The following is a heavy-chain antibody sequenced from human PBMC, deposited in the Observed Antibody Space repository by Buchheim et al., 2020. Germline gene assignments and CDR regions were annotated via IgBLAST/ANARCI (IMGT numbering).Heavy chain of an antibody. CDR3: AIFTGYCSSTSCYSAEYFQH. D-gene: IGHD2-2*02. CDR2: ISGSGGST. CDR1: GFTFSSYA. Sequence: EVQLLESGGGLVQPGGSQRLSCAASGFTFSSYAMSWVRQAPGKGLEWVSAISGSGGSTYYADSVKGRFTISRDNSKNTLHLQMNSLRAEDTAVYYCAIFTGYCSSTSCYSAEYFQHWGQGTL. J-gene: IGHJ1*01. V-gene: IGHV3-23*01.